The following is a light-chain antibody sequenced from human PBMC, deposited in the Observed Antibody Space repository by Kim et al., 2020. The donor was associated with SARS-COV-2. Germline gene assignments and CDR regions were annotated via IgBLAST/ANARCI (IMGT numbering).Light chain of an antibody. CDR2: DNN. CDR1: SSNLGNHH. J-gene: IGLJ3*02. CDR3: GTWDDSLTAGV. V-gene: IGLV1-51*01. Sequence: GQKVTISCSGSSSNLGNHHVSWYQQLPGTAPKLLIYDNNKRPSGIPDRFSGSKSGTSATLDITGLQTGDEADYYCGTWDDSLTAGVFGGGTQLTVL.